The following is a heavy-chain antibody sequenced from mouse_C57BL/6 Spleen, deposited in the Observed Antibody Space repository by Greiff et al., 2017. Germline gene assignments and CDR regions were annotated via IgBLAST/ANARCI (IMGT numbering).Heavy chain of an antibody. CDR2: IYPRSGNT. Sequence: VQLQQSGAELARPGASVKLSCKASGYTFTSYGISWVKQRTGQGLEWIGEIYPRSGNTYYNEKFKGKATLTADKSSSTAYMELRSLTSEDSAVYFCARCGTTVVPYYCDYWGQGTTLTVSS. J-gene: IGHJ2*01. D-gene: IGHD1-1*01. V-gene: IGHV1-81*01. CDR1: GYTFTSYG. CDR3: ARCGTTVVPYYCDY.